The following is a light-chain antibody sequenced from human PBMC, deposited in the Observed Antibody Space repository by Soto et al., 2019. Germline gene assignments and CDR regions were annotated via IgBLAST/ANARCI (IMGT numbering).Light chain of an antibody. CDR3: CSFSGTTARYV. V-gene: IGLV2-23*02. J-gene: IGLJ1*01. CDR1: SSDVGSYNL. Sequence: QSALTQPASVSGSPGQSITISCTGTSSDVGSYNLVSWYQQHPGKAPKLLIYEVNERPSGVSNRFSGSKSGNTASLTVSGLQAEDECDYYSCSFSGTTARYVFGTGTKLTAL. CDR2: EVN.